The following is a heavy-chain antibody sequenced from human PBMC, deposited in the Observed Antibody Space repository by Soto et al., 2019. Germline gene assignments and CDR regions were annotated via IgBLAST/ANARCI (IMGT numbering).Heavy chain of an antibody. D-gene: IGHD6-25*01. V-gene: IGHV3-9*02. CDR2: VDWNSGST. J-gene: IGHJ6*02. CDR1: GFTADDFA. CDR3: VKGRGSYEVKFGMDV. Sequence: GGSLRLSSAASGFTADDFAMHWVLQAPGKGLEWVSGVDWNSGSTAYADSVKGRFTISRDNARNSLYLQMNSLRAEDTALYYCVKGRGSYEVKFGMDVWGQGTTVTVSS.